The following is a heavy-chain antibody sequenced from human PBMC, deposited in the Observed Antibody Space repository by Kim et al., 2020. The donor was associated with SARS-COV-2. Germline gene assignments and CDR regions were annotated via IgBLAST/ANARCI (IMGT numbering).Heavy chain of an antibody. CDR1: GFTFSSYA. V-gene: IGHV3-30*04. J-gene: IGHJ4*02. CDR2: ISYDGSNK. Sequence: GGSLRLSCAASGFTFSSYAMHWVRQAPGKGLEWVAVISYDGSNKYYADSVKGRFTISRDNSKNTLYLQMNSLRAEDTAVYYCARTVRGADDYWGQGTLVT. D-gene: IGHD3-10*01. CDR3: ARTVRGADDY.